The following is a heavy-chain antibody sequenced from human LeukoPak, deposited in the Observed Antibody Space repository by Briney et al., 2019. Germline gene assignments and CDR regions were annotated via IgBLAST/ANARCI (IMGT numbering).Heavy chain of an antibody. CDR2: INPNSGGT. Sequence: ASVKVSCKASGYTFTGYYMHWVRQAPGQGLEWMGWINPNSGGTNYAQKFQGWVTMTRDTSISTAYMELSRLRSDGTAVYYCARDTGGETPSFDYWGQGTLVTVSS. J-gene: IGHJ4*02. CDR1: GYTFTGYY. V-gene: IGHV1-2*04. CDR3: ARDTGGETPSFDY. D-gene: IGHD3-16*01.